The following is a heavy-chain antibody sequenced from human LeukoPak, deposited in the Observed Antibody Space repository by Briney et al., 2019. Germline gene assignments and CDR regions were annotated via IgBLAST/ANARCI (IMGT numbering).Heavy chain of an antibody. CDR2: INHSGST. CDR3: ARRRGDDYGDYDY. CDR1: GGSFSGYY. Sequence: SETLSLTCAVYGGSFSGYYWSWIRQPPGKGLEWIGEINHSGSTNYNPSLKSRVTISVDTSKNQFSLKLSSVTAADTAVYYCARRRGDDYGDYDYWGQGTLVTVSS. D-gene: IGHD4-17*01. J-gene: IGHJ4*02. V-gene: IGHV4-34*01.